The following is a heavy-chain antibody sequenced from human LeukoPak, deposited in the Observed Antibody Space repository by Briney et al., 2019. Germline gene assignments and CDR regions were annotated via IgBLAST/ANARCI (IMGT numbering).Heavy chain of an antibody. V-gene: IGHV3-30*03. CDR3: ASTLLTYYYGSGARPEYYYYGMDV. CDR1: GVTFSGYS. CDR2: ISYDGSNK. Sequence: GGSLRLSCAASGVTFSGYSMNWVRQAPGKGLEWVAVISYDGSNKYYADSVKGRFTISRDNSKNTLYLQMNSLRAEDTAVYYCASTLLTYYYGSGARPEYYYYGMDVWGQGTTVTVSS. J-gene: IGHJ6*02. D-gene: IGHD3-10*01.